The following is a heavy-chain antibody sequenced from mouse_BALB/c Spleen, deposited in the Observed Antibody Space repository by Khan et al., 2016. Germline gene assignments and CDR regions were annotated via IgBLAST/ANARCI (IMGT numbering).Heavy chain of an antibody. CDR1: GFSLTSYG. CDR3: ARSYYYGSRYFDV. V-gene: IGHV2-9*02. J-gene: IGHJ1*01. Sequence: QVQLKQSGPGLVAPSQSLSITCTVSGFSLTSYGVHWVRQPPGKGLEWLGVIWDGGSTNYNSASMSRLSISKDNSKSQVFLTMNSLQTDDTVMYYCARSYYYGSRYFDVWCAGTTVTVSS. CDR2: IWDGGST. D-gene: IGHD1-1*01.